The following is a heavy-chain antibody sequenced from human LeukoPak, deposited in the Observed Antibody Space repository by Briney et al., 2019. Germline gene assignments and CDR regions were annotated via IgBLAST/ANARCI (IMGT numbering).Heavy chain of an antibody. CDR2: IKQDGSEK. Sequence: GGSLRLSCAASGFTFSSYWMSWVRQAPGKGLEWVANIKQDGSEKYYVDSVKGRFTISRDNAKNSLYLQMNSLRAEDTAVYYCARATRWLQLRIFDYWGQGTLVTVSS. V-gene: IGHV3-7*01. CDR1: GFTFSSYW. CDR3: ARATRWLQLRIFDY. J-gene: IGHJ4*02. D-gene: IGHD5-24*01.